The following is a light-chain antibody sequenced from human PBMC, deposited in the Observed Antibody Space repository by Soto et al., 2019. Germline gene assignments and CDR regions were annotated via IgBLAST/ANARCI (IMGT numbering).Light chain of an antibody. CDR2: EVS. J-gene: IGLJ3*02. V-gene: IGLV2-23*02. CDR1: SSDVGSYNL. Sequence: QSALTQPASVSGSPGQSIPISCTGTSSDVGSYNLVSWYQQHPGKAPKLMIYEVSKRPSGVSNRFSGSKSGNTASLTISGLQAEDEADDYCCSYAGRSTLVFGGGTQLTVL. CDR3: CSYAGRSTLV.